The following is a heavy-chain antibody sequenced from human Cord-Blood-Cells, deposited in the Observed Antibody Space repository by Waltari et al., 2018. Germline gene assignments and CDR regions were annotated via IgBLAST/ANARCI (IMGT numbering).Heavy chain of an antibody. J-gene: IGHJ3*02. Sequence: QVQLQESGPGLVKPSETLSLTCTVPGGSISSYYWSWIRQPAGKGLEWIGEINHSGSTNYNPSLKSRVTISVDTSKNQFSLKLSSVTAADTAVYYCARSPVVTPGAFDIWGQGTMVTVSS. CDR1: GGSISSYY. V-gene: IGHV4-59*12. D-gene: IGHD2-21*02. CDR3: ARSPVVTPGAFDI. CDR2: INHSGST.